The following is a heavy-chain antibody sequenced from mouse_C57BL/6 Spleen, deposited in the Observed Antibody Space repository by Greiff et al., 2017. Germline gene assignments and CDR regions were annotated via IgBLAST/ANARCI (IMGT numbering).Heavy chain of an antibody. CDR3: ARLGITTVVSMDY. CDR2: IYPGDGDT. Sequence: VQLQQSGAELVKPGASVKISCKASGYAFSSYWMNWVKQRPGKGLEWIGQIYPGDGDTNYNGKFKGKATLTADKSSSTAYMQLSSLTSEDSAVYFCARLGITTVVSMDYWGQGTSVTVSS. CDR1: GYAFSSYW. V-gene: IGHV1-80*01. J-gene: IGHJ4*01. D-gene: IGHD1-1*01.